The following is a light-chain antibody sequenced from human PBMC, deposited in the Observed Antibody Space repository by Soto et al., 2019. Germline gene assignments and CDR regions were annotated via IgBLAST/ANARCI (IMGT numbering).Light chain of an antibody. CDR2: RNN. CDR1: SSNIGSNY. J-gene: IGLJ2*01. V-gene: IGLV1-47*01. Sequence: QSVLTQPPSASGTPGQRVTLSCSGSSSNIGSNYVYWYQQLPGTAPKLLNYRNNQRPSGVPDRFSGSKSGTSASLAISGLRSEDEADYYCAAWDDSLSGPVFGGGTKVTVL. CDR3: AAWDDSLSGPV.